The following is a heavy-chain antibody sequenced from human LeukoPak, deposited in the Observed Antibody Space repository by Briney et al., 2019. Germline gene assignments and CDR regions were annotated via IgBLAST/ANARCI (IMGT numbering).Heavy chain of an antibody. CDR3: TTEYYYDSSGYYWDAFDI. V-gene: IGHV3-15*01. Sequence: GGSLRLSCAASGFTFSNAWMSWVRQAPGKGLEWVGRIKSKTDGGTTDYAAPVKGRFTISRDDSKNTLYLQTNSLKTEDTAVYYCTTEYYYDSSGYYWDAFDIWGQGTMVTVSS. J-gene: IGHJ3*02. D-gene: IGHD3-22*01. CDR2: IKSKTDGGTT. CDR1: GFTFSNAW.